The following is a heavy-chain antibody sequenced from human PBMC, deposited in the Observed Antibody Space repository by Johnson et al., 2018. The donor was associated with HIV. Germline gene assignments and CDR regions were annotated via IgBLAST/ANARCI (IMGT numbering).Heavy chain of an antibody. J-gene: IGHJ3*02. CDR2: ISYDGSNK. Sequence: QVQLVESGGGVVQPGRSLRLSCAASGFTFSSYAMHWVRQAPGKGLEWVAVISYDGSNKYYTDSVKGRFTIYRDNSRNTLYLQLNSLRAEDTAVYYCAKDLGDAVGTTHDAFDIWGQGTMVTVSS. CDR3: AKDLGDAVGTTHDAFDI. CDR1: GFTFSSYA. V-gene: IGHV3-30-3*01. D-gene: IGHD1-26*01.